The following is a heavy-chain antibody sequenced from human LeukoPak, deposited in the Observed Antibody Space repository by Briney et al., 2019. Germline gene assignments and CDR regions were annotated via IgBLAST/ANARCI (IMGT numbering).Heavy chain of an antibody. Sequence: PSETLSLTCAVYGGSFSGYSWSWIRQPPGKGLEWIGEIDHSGSTNYNPSLKSRLTISVDTSKNQFSLKLSSVTAADTAMYYCARALDYYDSSGYRLAALGYWGQGTLVTVSS. CDR3: ARALDYYDSSGYRLAALGY. CDR1: GGSFSGYS. J-gene: IGHJ4*02. D-gene: IGHD3-22*01. V-gene: IGHV4-34*01. CDR2: IDHSGST.